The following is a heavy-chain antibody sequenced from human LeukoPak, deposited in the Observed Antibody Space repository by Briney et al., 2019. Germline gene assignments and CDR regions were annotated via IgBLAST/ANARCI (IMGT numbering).Heavy chain of an antibody. CDR3: ARGGYSGYDLDY. D-gene: IGHD5-12*01. V-gene: IGHV1-3*01. CDR1: GGTFSSYA. CDR2: INAGNGNT. Sequence: ASVKVSCKASGGTFSSYAMHWVRQAPGQRLEWMGWINAGNGNTKYSQKFQGRVTITRDTSASTAYMELSSLRSEDTAVYYCARGGYSGYDLDYWGQGTLVTVSS. J-gene: IGHJ4*02.